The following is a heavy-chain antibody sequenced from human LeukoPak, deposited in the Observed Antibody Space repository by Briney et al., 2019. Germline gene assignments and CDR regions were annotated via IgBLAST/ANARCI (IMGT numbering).Heavy chain of an antibody. J-gene: IGHJ6*04. CDR3: AELGITMIGGV. Sequence: PWGSLRLSCAASGFTFSSYEINWVRQAPGKGLEWVSYISSSGSTIYYADSVKGRFTISRDNAKNSLYLQMNSLRAEDTAVYYCAELGITMIGGVWGKGTTVTISS. D-gene: IGHD3-10*02. CDR2: ISSSGSTI. V-gene: IGHV3-48*03. CDR1: GFTFSSYE.